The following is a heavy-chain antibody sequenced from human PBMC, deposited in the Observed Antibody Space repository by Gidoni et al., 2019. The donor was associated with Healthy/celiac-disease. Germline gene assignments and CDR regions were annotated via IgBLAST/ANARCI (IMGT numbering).Heavy chain of an antibody. Sequence: QVQLVQSGAEVKKPGSSVKVSCKASGGTFSSYAISWVRQAPGQGLEWMGGIIPIFGTANYAQKFQGRVTITADESTSTAYMELSSLRSEDTAVYYCARGNYGSGSYSEYNWFDPWGQGTLVTVSS. CDR2: IIPIFGTA. D-gene: IGHD3-10*01. J-gene: IGHJ5*02. CDR3: ARGNYGSGSYSEYNWFDP. V-gene: IGHV1-69*01. CDR1: GGTFSSYA.